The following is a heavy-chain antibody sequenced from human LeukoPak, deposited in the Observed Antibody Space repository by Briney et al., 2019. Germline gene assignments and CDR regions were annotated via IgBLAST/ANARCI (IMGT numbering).Heavy chain of an antibody. J-gene: IGHJ5*02. V-gene: IGHV4-4*02. CDR3: ARSGWFGELLGETGWFDP. CDR1: GGSISSSNW. CDR2: IYHSGST. D-gene: IGHD3-10*01. Sequence: SGTLSLTCAVSGGSISSSNWWSWVRQPPGKGLEWIGEIYHSGSTNYNPSLKSRVTISVDKSKNQFSLKLSSVTAADTAVYYCARSGWFGELLGETGWFDPWDQGTLVTVSS.